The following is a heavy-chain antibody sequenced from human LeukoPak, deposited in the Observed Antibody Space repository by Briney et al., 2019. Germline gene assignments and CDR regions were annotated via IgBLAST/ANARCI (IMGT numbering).Heavy chain of an antibody. D-gene: IGHD3-22*01. Sequence: SETLSLTCTVSGGSISSGGYYWSWIRQHPGKGLEWIGYIYYSGSTYYNPSLKSRVTKSVDTSKNQFSLKLSSVTAADTAVYYCARVSTYYYDSSGYYPIDYWGQGTLVTVSS. CDR3: ARVSTYYYDSSGYYPIDY. CDR1: GGSISSGGYY. V-gene: IGHV4-31*03. CDR2: IYYSGST. J-gene: IGHJ4*02.